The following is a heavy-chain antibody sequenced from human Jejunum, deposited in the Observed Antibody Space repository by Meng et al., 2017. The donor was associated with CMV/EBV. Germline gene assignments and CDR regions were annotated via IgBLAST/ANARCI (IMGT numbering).Heavy chain of an antibody. Sequence: TLGDYAIHWVRQAPGKGLEWVGRIRSKTYSSATAYAASVKGRFIISRDDSKNTAYLQMNSLKTEDTAVYYCTRHSIVVVPAAGFDPWGQGTLVTVSS. J-gene: IGHJ5*02. V-gene: IGHV3-73*01. D-gene: IGHD2-2*01. CDR3: TRHSIVVVPAAGFDP. CDR2: IRSKTYSSAT. CDR1: TLGDYA.